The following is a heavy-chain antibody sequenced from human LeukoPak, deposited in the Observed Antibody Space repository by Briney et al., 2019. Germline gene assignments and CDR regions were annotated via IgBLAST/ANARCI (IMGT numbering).Heavy chain of an antibody. V-gene: IGHV4-34*01. CDR2: INHSGST. D-gene: IGHD2-2*01. J-gene: IGHJ4*02. CDR3: AAQKDIVVVPAADDY. CDR1: GGSFSGYY. Sequence: KPSETLSLTCAVYGGSFSGYYWSWIRQPPGKGLEWIGEINHSGSTNYNPSLKSRVTISVDTSKNQFSLKLSSVTAADTAVYYCAAQKDIVVVPAADDYWGQGTLVTVSS.